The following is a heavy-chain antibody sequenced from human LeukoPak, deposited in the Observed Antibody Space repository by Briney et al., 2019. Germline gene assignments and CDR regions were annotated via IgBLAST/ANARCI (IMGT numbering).Heavy chain of an antibody. Sequence: ASVKVSCKASGYTFTSYYMHWVRQAPGQGLEWMGIINPSGGSTSYAQKFQGRVTMTRNTSISTAYMELSSLRSEDTAVYYCARGITMIAAGDYWGQGTLVTVSS. CDR3: ARGITMIAAGDY. J-gene: IGHJ4*02. CDR1: GYTFTSYY. CDR2: INPSGGST. V-gene: IGHV1-46*01. D-gene: IGHD3-22*01.